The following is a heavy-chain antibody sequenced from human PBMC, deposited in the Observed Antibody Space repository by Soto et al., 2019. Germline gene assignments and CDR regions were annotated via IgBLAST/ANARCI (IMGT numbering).Heavy chain of an antibody. Sequence: QVQLVESGGGVVQPGRSLRLSCAASGFTFSSYGMHWVRQAPGKGLEWVAVIWYDGSNKYYADSVKGRFTISRANSKNTLYLQMNSLRAEDTAVYSCARAYIPGGGMDVWGQGTTVTVSS. CDR1: GFTFSSYG. D-gene: IGHD2-21*01. CDR2: IWYDGSNK. J-gene: IGHJ6*02. CDR3: ARAYIPGGGMDV. V-gene: IGHV3-33*01.